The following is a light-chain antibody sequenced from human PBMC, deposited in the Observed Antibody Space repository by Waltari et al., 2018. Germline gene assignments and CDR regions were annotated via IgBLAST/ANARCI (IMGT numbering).Light chain of an antibody. Sequence: DIVMTQSPDSLAVSLGERATINCDSSQSVLYSSNNKNYLAWYPQKPGQPPKLLIYWASTRDSGVPDRFSGSGSGTDFTLSISSLQAEDVAFYYCQQYYSSPDTFGQGTKLEI. CDR3: QQYYSSPDT. CDR2: WAS. J-gene: IGKJ2*01. V-gene: IGKV4-1*01. CDR1: QSVLYSSNNKNY.